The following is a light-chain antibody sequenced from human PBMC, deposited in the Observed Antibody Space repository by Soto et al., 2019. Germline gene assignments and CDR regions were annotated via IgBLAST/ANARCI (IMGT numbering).Light chain of an antibody. V-gene: IGLV1-44*01. CDR1: TSNFGGNS. CDR3: AAWDDSLNGWV. Sequence: LTQPTSASGTPGQRVIISCSGSTSNFGGNSANWYQQFPGTAPKVLIYSNNQRPSGVPDRFSGSKSGTSASLAISGLQSEDEADYYCAAWDDSLNGWVFGGGTKVTVL. J-gene: IGLJ3*02. CDR2: SNN.